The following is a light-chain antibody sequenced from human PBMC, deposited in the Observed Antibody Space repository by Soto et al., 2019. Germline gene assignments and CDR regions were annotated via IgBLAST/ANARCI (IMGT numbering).Light chain of an antibody. V-gene: IGKV3-15*01. CDR1: QSVGSY. J-gene: IGKJ2*01. CDR2: GAS. CDR3: QQYKNWPPYT. Sequence: EIWMTQSPATLSVSPGERATLSCRASQSVGSYLAWYQQRPGQAPRLLIYGASTRATGIPARFSGGGSGTDFTLTISSLQSEDFAIYYCQQYKNWPPYTFGQGTKVDIK.